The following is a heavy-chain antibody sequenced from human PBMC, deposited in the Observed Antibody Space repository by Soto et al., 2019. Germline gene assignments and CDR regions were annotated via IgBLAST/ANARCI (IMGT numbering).Heavy chain of an antibody. J-gene: IGHJ5*02. CDR1: GYTFSNYG. CDR3: ARVVPGAEAWFGP. D-gene: IGHD2-2*01. CDR2: ISLYSDGT. V-gene: IGHV1-18*01. Sequence: QVQLVQSGGEVKRPGASVKVSCKTSGYTFSNYGITWVRQAPRQPLEWLGWISLYSDGTNYAQKFQGRVSMTTDTSTTTAYMEVRSLGADDTAVYYCARVVPGAEAWFGPWGQGTLVTVSS.